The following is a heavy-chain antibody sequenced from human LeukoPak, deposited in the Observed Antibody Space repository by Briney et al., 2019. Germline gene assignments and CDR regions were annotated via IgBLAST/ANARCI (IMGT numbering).Heavy chain of an antibody. CDR3: ARDSIARHYYYYGMDV. CDR1: GFTFSSYA. V-gene: IGHV3-53*01. CDR2: IYSGGST. J-gene: IGHJ6*02. Sequence: PGGSLRLSCAASGFTFSSYAMSWVRQAPGKGLEWVSVIYSGGSTYYADSVKGRFTISRDNSKNTLYLQMNSLRAEDTAVYYCARDSIARHYYYYGMDVWGQGTTVTVSS. D-gene: IGHD6-6*01.